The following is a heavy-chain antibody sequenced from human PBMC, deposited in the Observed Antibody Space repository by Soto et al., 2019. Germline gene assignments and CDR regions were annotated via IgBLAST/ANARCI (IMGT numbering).Heavy chain of an antibody. Sequence: QVQLQEAGPGLVKPSQTLSLTCSVSGYSVSSGDFYWSWIRQHPGKGLEWLGFIDPTGGDHYNPSLKSRLNILIDTSHNQFSLRLNSVTAADTAVYYCATGQVAGPQADAAYLEYWGLGPLVTVSS. CDR1: GYSVSSGDFY. CDR2: IDPTGGD. CDR3: ATGQVAGPQADAAYLEY. J-gene: IGHJ4*02. D-gene: IGHD6-19*01. V-gene: IGHV4-31*03.